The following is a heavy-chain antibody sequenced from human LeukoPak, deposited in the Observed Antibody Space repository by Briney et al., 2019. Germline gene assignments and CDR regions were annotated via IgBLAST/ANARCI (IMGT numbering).Heavy chain of an antibody. D-gene: IGHD1-26*01. V-gene: IGHV1-69*05. CDR3: ARVSIVGGTAGWFDL. CDR1: GGTFSSYA. CDR2: IIPIFGTA. J-gene: IGHJ5*02. Sequence: SVKVSCKASGGTFSSYAISWVRQAPGQGLEWMGVIIPIFGTANYAQKFQGRVTITTDESTSTAYMELSSLRSEDTAVYYCARVSIVGGTAGWFDLWGQGTLVTVSS.